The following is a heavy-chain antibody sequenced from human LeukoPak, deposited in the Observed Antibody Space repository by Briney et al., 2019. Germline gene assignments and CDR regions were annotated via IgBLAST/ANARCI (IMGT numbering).Heavy chain of an antibody. CDR3: ARGWWDLGEIPF. D-gene: IGHD1-26*01. CDR2: ISGGNGET. J-gene: IGHJ4*02. CDR1: GYTFTSYG. V-gene: IGHV1-18*01. Sequence: ASVNVSCKASGYTFTSYGISWVRQAPGQGLEWMGWISGGNGETRYSENFHGRVTITRDAAAKTSYMELSSLGPEDTAVYYCARGWWDLGEIPFWGQGTL.